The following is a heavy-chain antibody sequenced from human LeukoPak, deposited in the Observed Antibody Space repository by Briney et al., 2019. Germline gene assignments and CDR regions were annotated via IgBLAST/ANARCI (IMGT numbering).Heavy chain of an antibody. CDR1: GGSFSSYY. J-gene: IGHJ6*02. CDR3: ARDRGYCSSTSCSPGYYYGMDV. D-gene: IGHD2-2*01. Sequence: SETLSLTCAVYGGSFSSYYWSWIRQPPGKGLEWIGYIYYSGSTNYNPSLKSRVTISVDTSKNQFSLKLSSVTAADTAVYYCARDRGYCSSTSCSPGYYYGMDVWGQGTTVTVSS. V-gene: IGHV4-59*01. CDR2: IYYSGST.